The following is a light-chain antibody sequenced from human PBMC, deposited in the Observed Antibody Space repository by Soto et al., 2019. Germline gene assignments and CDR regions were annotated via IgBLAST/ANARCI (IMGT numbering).Light chain of an antibody. CDR3: QQYSSYWT. Sequence: DIQMTQSPSTLSASVGDRVTITCRASQSISSWLAWYQQKPGKAPKLLIYKASSLESGVPSRFSGSGSGIEFTLTISSLQPDDFAIYYCQQYSSYWTFGQGTKVEIK. CDR1: QSISSW. J-gene: IGKJ1*01. V-gene: IGKV1-5*03. CDR2: KAS.